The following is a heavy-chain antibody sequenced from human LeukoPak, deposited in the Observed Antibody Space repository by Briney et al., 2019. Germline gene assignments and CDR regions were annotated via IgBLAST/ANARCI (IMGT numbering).Heavy chain of an antibody. CDR2: VFYDGTT. CDR3: ARVYLRYDSSGYYYADAFDI. V-gene: IGHV4-39*07. D-gene: IGHD3-22*01. CDR1: SDSISSSTNF. J-gene: IGHJ3*02. Sequence: SETLSLTRTVFSDSISSSTNFWDWIRQPPGKGLEWIGSVFYDGTTYINPSFKSRVTISVDTSKNQFSLKLSSVTAADTAVYYCARVYLRYDSSGYYYADAFDIWGQGTMVTVSS.